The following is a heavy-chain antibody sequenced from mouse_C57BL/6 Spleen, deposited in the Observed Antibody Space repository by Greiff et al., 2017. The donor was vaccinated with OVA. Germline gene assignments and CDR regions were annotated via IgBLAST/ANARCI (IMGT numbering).Heavy chain of an antibody. CDR1: GFSLTSYA. V-gene: IGHV2-9-1*01. CDR3: ARRRDSSCYYAMDY. J-gene: IGHJ4*01. CDR2: IWTGGGT. D-gene: IGHD3-2*02. Sequence: VKLVESGPGLVAPSQSLSITCTVSGFSLTSYAISWVRQPPGKGLEWLVVIWTGGGTNYNSALKYRLSISKDNSKIQVFLKMNSLQTDDTARYYCARRRDSSCYYAMDYWGQGTSVTVSS.